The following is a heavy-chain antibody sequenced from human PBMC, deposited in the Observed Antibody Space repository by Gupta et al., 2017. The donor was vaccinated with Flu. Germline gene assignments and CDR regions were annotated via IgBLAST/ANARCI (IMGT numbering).Heavy chain of an antibody. CDR3: ARRPDSTAWFDY. J-gene: IGHJ4*02. D-gene: IGHD6-19*01. V-gene: IGHV5-51*01. CDR1: GYSFTTSW. CDR2: IFPGDSDT. Sequence: EVQLVQSGAEVKKPGESLKISCEASGYSFTTSWIGWVRQMPGKGLEWMGIIFPGDSDTTYSPSFQGQVTISADRSLTTAYLQWRRLKASDTAIYYWARRPDSTAWFDYWGQGTVVTVSS.